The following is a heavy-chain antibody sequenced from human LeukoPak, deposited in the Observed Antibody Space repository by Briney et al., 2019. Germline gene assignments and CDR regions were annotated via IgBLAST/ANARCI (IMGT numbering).Heavy chain of an antibody. Sequence: SETLSLTCAVYGGSFSGHYWNWLRQPPGKGLEWIGEINHSGSTNYNPSLRSRVTTSIDTSKSHFSLNLTSVTAADTAVYYFARGPLISVMAIITWYFNYWGQGTLVTVSS. V-gene: IGHV4-34*01. CDR1: GGSFSGHY. CDR3: ARGPLISVMAIITWYFNY. D-gene: IGHD5-24*01. CDR2: INHSGST. J-gene: IGHJ4*02.